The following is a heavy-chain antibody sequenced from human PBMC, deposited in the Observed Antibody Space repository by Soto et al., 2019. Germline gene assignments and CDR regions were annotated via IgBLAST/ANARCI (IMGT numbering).Heavy chain of an antibody. V-gene: IGHV3-23*01. Sequence: GAPRLSCAAPGFTLCNYSMTPVRPAPGKGLEWVSGLNGSGGSTSSADSVKGRFAISRDNSKNTLYLQMNSLRDGDTAVYYCARGFSAGKGSPPDYWGQGTLVTVSS. CDR2: LNGSGGST. CDR1: GFTLCNYS. D-gene: IGHD3-10*01. CDR3: ARGFSAGKGSPPDY. J-gene: IGHJ4*02.